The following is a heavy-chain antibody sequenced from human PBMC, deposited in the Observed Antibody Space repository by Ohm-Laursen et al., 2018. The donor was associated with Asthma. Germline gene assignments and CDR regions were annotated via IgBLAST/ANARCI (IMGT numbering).Heavy chain of an antibody. J-gene: IGHJ2*01. V-gene: IGHV3-30*04. Sequence: SLRLSCAASGFTFSSYAMHWVRQAPGKGLEWVAVISDDGRNKYYADSVKGRFTISRDNSKNTLYLQMNSLRAEDTAVYYCARGGVERLIPDYWYFDLWGRGTLVTVSS. CDR2: ISDDGRNK. D-gene: IGHD1-1*01. CDR1: GFTFSSYA. CDR3: ARGGVERLIPDYWYFDL.